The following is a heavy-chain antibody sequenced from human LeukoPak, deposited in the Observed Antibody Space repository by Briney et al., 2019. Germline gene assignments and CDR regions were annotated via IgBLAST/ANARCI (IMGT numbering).Heavy chain of an antibody. Sequence: GGSLRLSCAASGFTFSRYSMHWVRQAPGKGLVWVSHVNSDGSGTDYADSVKGRFTISRDNAKNTLYLQMNSLRVEDTAVYYCARGGAARPDFWGQGTLVTVSS. D-gene: IGHD6-6*01. V-gene: IGHV3-74*01. CDR2: VNSDGSGT. CDR1: GFTFSRYS. J-gene: IGHJ4*02. CDR3: ARGGAARPDF.